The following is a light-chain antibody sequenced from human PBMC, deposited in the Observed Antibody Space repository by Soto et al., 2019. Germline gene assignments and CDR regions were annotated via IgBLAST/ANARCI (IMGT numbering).Light chain of an antibody. V-gene: IGKV1-39*01. CDR2: ATS. CDR3: QQYSSYSPLT. Sequence: DIQMTQSPSSLSASVGDRVTITCRAGQSIGNSLNWYQHKSGKAPNLLISATSTLQSGVPSRFSGSGSGTEFTLTIASVQPEDFATYYCQQYSSYSPLTFGGGTKVDIK. J-gene: IGKJ4*01. CDR1: QSIGNS.